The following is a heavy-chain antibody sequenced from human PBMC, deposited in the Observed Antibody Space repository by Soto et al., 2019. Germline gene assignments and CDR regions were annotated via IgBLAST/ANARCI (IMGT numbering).Heavy chain of an antibody. J-gene: IGHJ3*02. CDR3: ARGLGRPPTRHFYGSGMGAFDI. D-gene: IGHD3-10*01. Sequence: PSETLSLTCTVSGGSISSSSYYWGWIRQPPGKGLEWIGSIYYSGSTYYNPSLKSRVTISVDTSKNQFSLKLSSVTAADTAVYYCARGLGRPPTRHFYGSGMGAFDIWGQGTMVTVSS. CDR2: IYYSGST. V-gene: IGHV4-39*01. CDR1: GGSISSSSYY.